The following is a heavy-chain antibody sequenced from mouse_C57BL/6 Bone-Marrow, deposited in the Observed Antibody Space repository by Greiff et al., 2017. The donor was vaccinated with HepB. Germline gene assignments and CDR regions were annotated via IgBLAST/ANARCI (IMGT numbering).Heavy chain of an antibody. J-gene: IGHJ1*03. CDR3: TPIYYDYDSYV. CDR1: GFNIKDDY. Sequence: VQLQQSGAELVRPGASVKLSCTASGFNIKDDYMHWVKQRPEQGLEWIGWIDPENGDTEYASKFQGKATITADTSSNPASLQLSSLTSEDTAVYYCTPIYYDYDSYVWGTGTTVTVSS. D-gene: IGHD2-4*01. CDR2: IDPENGDT. V-gene: IGHV14-4*01.